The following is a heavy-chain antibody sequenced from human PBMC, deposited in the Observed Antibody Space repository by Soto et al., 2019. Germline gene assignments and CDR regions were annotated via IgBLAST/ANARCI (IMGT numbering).Heavy chain of an antibody. D-gene: IGHD6-19*01. V-gene: IGHV3-23*01. CDR1: GFTISSHA. CDR2: ISGSGGST. J-gene: IGHJ4*02. Sequence: GGSLRLSCAASGFTISSHAMSWVRQAPGKGLEWVSAISGSGGSTYYADSVKGRFTISRDNSKNTLYLQMNSLRAEDTAVYYCAKDREWLVPTNFDYWGQGTLVTVSS. CDR3: AKDREWLVPTNFDY.